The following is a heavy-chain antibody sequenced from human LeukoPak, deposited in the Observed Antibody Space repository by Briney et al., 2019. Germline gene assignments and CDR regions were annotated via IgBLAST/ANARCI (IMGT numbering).Heavy chain of an antibody. CDR2: IYYSGST. CDR3: ASPRSYYDSSGYYIS. J-gene: IGHJ5*02. CDR1: GGSVSSGSYY. V-gene: IGHV4-61*01. D-gene: IGHD3-22*01. Sequence: PSETLSLTCTVSGGSVSSGSYYWSWIRQPPGKGLEWIGYIYYSGSTNCNPSLKSRVTISVDTSKNQFSLKLSSVTAADTAVYYCASPRSYYDSSGYYISWGQGTLVTVSS.